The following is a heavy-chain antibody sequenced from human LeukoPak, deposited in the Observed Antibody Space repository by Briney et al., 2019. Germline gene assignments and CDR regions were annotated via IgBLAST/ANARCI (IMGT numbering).Heavy chain of an antibody. CDR1: GGSISSSSYY. Sequence: SETLSLTCTVSGGSISSSSYYWGWIRQPPGKGLEWIGSIYYSGSTYYNPSLKSRVTISVDTSKNQFSLKLSSVTAADTAVYYCAIRGGYYDSSGPHDDAFDIWGQGTMVTVSS. CDR2: IYYSGST. CDR3: AIRGGYYDSSGPHDDAFDI. V-gene: IGHV4-39*01. J-gene: IGHJ3*02. D-gene: IGHD3-22*01.